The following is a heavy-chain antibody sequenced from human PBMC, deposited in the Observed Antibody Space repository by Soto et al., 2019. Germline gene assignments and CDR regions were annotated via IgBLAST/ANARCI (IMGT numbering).Heavy chain of an antibody. CDR3: AGGTGPTADAFDI. J-gene: IGHJ3*02. CDR1: GYTFTGYG. V-gene: IGHV1-18*04. D-gene: IGHD1-7*01. CDR2: ISAYNGNT. Sequence: GGSLRLSCKAPGYTFTGYGISWVRQAPGQGLEWMGWISAYNGNTNYAQKLQGRVTMTTDRSTSTAYMELRSLRSDDTAVYYCAGGTGPTADAFDIWGQGTMVTVSS.